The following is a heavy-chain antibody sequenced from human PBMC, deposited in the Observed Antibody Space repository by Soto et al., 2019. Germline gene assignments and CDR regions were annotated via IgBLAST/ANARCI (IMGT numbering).Heavy chain of an antibody. J-gene: IGHJ4*02. CDR2: INAGNGNT. CDR3: ARESHRFGDFDY. CDR1: GYTFTSYA. D-gene: IGHD3-10*01. Sequence: ASVKVSCKASGYTFTSYAMHWVRQAPGQRLEWMGWINAGNGNTKYSQKFQGRVTITRDTSASTAYMELSSLRSEDTAVYYCARESHRFGDFDYWGQGTLVTVSS. V-gene: IGHV1-3*01.